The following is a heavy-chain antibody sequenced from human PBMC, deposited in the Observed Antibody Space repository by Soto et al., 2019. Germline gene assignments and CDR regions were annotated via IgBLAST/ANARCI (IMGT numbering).Heavy chain of an antibody. V-gene: IGHV4-59*01. CDR3: ARSDGRY. CDR1: GGSISSYY. CDR2: VYYSGST. Sequence: QVQLQESGPGLVKPSETLSLTCTVSGGSISSYYWSWIRQPPGKGLEWIGYVYYSGSTNYNPTLKSRDTISVDTSKNQFSLKLSSVTAADTAVYYCARSDGRYWGQGTLVTVSS. J-gene: IGHJ4*02.